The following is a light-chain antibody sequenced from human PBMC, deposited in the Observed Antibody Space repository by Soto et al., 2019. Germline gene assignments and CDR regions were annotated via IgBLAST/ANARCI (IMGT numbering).Light chain of an antibody. J-gene: IGKJ1*01. Sequence: DIQMTQCPSSLSASVGDRVTITCRASQSISNYLNWYQHKPGRAPNLLIYAASSLQSGVPSRFSGRGSGTDFTLTISSLQPEDFATYYCQQSYSTPRTFCQGTKVDIK. V-gene: IGKV1-39*01. CDR3: QQSYSTPRT. CDR1: QSISNY. CDR2: AAS.